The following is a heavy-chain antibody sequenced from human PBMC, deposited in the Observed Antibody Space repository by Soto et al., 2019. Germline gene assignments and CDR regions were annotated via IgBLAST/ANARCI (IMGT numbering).Heavy chain of an antibody. CDR1: GGTFSNYP. V-gene: IGHV1-69*12. J-gene: IGHJ2*01. D-gene: IGHD5-12*01. CDR3: ARGNHRWLQLWYFDL. Sequence: QVQLVQSGAEVKKPGSSVKVSCKASGGTFSNYPISWVRQAPGQGLEWMGGIIPIFGTVNYAQKFQGRVTITADESTSTAYMELSSLRSEDTAVYYCARGNHRWLQLWYFDLWGRGTLATVSS. CDR2: IIPIFGTV.